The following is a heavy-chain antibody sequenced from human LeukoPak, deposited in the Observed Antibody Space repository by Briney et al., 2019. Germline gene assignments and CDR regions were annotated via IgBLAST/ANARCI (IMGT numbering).Heavy chain of an antibody. V-gene: IGHV3-21*01. J-gene: IGHJ4*02. CDR2: ISSSSSYI. CDR3: ARDLRSSGYYTSDS. D-gene: IGHD3-22*01. CDR1: GFTFSSYS. Sequence: GGSLRLSCAASGFTFSSYSMNWVRQAPGKGLEWVSSISSSSSYINYADSVKGRFTISRDNAKNSLYLQMNSLRAEDTAVYYCARDLRSSGYYTSDSSGPGILVTVSS.